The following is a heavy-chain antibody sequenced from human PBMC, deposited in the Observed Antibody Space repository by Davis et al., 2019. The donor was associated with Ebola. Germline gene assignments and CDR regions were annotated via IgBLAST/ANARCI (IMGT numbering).Heavy chain of an antibody. CDR3: ARELAVVFFDY. CDR1: GFTFSSYS. D-gene: IGHD6-19*01. J-gene: IGHJ4*02. CDR2: ISSSSSYI. Sequence: GESLTISCAASGFTFSSYSMNWVRQAPGKGLEWVSSISSSSSYIYYADSVKGRFTISRDNAKNSLYLQMNSLRAEDTAVYYCARELAVVFFDYWGQGTLVTVSS. V-gene: IGHV3-21*01.